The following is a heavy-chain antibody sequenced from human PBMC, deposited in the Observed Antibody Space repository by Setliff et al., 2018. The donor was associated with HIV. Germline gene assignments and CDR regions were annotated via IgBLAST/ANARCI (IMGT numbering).Heavy chain of an antibody. D-gene: IGHD3-22*01. CDR1: GGSISSGGYY. V-gene: IGHV4-30-4*08. CDR3: ARDGRDGSGYRTFDY. Sequence: SETLSLTCTVSGGSISSGGYYWTWIRQPPGEGLEWIGYIFYSGSTYYNPSLKSRVTISVDTSKNQFSLKLISVTAADTALYYCARDGRDGSGYRTFDYWGRGTLVTVSS. J-gene: IGHJ4*02. CDR2: IFYSGST.